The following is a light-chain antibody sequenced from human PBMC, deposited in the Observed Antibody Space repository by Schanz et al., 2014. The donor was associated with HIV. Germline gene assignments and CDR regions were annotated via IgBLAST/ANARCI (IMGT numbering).Light chain of an antibody. CDR2: GTS. J-gene: IGKJ5*01. CDR1: QSVSNRY. CDR3: QQRDNWPPPT. V-gene: IGKV3D-20*02. Sequence: EIVLTQSPGTLSLSPGERATLSCRASQSVSNRYLAWYQQKPGQAPRLLIYGTSSRATGIPARFSGSGSGTDFTLTISSLEPEDFAVYYCQQRDNWPPPTFGQGTRLEIK.